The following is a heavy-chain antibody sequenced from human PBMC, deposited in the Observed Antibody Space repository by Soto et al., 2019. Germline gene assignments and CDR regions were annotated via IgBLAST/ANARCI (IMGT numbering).Heavy chain of an antibody. J-gene: IGHJ6*02. V-gene: IGHV1-69*01. D-gene: IGHD3-10*01. CDR3: ASELGFGKLSVV. CDR2: IIPLFGTT. CDR1: GDTFKNCV. Sequence: QVQVVQSGVEVRRPGSSVKVSCKASGDTFKNCVISWVRQAPGQGLEWMGGIIPLFGTTDFAQRFKGRLTITTDESTITAYMELSSLRSEDTATYSCASELGFGKLSVVWGQGTMVIVSS.